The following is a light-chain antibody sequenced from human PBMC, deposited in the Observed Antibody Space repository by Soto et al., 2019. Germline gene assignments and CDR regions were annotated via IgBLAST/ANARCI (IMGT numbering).Light chain of an antibody. V-gene: IGKV1-13*02. J-gene: IGKJ4*01. CDR3: QQYNSYSLT. CDR2: DAS. CDR1: RDIGSD. Sequence: TQMTQSPSSLSASVGDRITITCRASRDIGSDLSWYQQKPGKAPKLLIYDASSLESGVPSRFSGSGSGTEFTLTISSLQPDDFATYYCQQYNSYSLTFGGGTKVDIK.